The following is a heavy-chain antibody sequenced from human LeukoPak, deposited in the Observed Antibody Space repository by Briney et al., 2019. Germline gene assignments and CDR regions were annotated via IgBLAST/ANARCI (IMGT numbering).Heavy chain of an antibody. Sequence: GGSLRLSCAASGFTFSSYWMSWVRQAPGKRLEWVANINHDGSEQYYVDSVKGRFIISRDNARNSLFLQMNILTAEDTAIYYCVREGAYSTSSPAGYWGQGTLVSVSS. D-gene: IGHD6-6*01. CDR2: INHDGSEQ. CDR3: VREGAYSTSSPAGY. J-gene: IGHJ4*02. CDR1: GFTFSSYW. V-gene: IGHV3-7*01.